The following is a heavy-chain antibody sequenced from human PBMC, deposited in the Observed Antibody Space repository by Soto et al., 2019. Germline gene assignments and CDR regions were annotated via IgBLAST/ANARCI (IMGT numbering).Heavy chain of an antibody. CDR2: INPSGGKT. V-gene: IGHV1-46*01. Sequence: QVRLVQSGTEVKKPGASVKVSCQASGYMFTSYYIHWVRQAPGQGLEWVGIINPSGGKTSSAQNFQGRVTLSSDTAKHTVYLELSGPHSEVTAVYYCARDLKARRLVTYYSSSCMDVWGPGTTVTGS. CDR1: GYMFTSYY. J-gene: IGHJ6*02. D-gene: IGHD6-6*01. CDR3: ARDLKARRLVTYYSSSCMDV.